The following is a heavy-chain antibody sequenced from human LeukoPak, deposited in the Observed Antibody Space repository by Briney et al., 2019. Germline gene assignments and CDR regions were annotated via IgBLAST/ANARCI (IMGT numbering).Heavy chain of an antibody. J-gene: IGHJ6*03. V-gene: IGHV4-39*07. Sequence: PSETLSLTCTVSGGSISSSSYYWGWIRQPPGKGLEWIGSIYYSGSTYYNPSLKSRVTISVDTSKSQFSLKLSSVTAADTAVYYCARDWGVSARPGYMDVWGKGTTVTVSS. CDR1: GGSISSSSYY. D-gene: IGHD6-6*01. CDR2: IYYSGST. CDR3: ARDWGVSARPGYMDV.